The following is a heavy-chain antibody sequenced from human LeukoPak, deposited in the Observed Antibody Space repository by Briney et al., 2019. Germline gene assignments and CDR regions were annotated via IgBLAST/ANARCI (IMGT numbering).Heavy chain of an antibody. CDR3: ARDYCSSTSCLFDY. Sequence: GASVKVSCKASGYTFNGYHMHWVRQAPGQGLEWMGRINPNSGDTNYAQKFQGRVTMTRDTSISTAYMELSRLRSDDTAVYYCARDYCSSTSCLFDYWGQGTLVTVSS. J-gene: IGHJ4*02. V-gene: IGHV1-2*06. CDR1: GYTFNGYH. CDR2: INPNSGDT. D-gene: IGHD2-2*01.